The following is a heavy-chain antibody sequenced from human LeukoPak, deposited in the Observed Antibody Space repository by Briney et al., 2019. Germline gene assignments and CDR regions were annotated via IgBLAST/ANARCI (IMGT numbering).Heavy chain of an antibody. CDR2: ISSSGSTI. Sequence: GGSLTLSCAASGFTFSDYYMSWIRQAPGKGLEWVSYISSSGSTIYYADSVKGRFTISRDNAKNSLYLQMNSLRAEDTAVYYCARVGSSSWFWGERFYYYGMDVWGQGTTVTVSS. CDR1: GFTFSDYY. D-gene: IGHD6-13*01. CDR3: ARVGSSSWFWGERFYYYGMDV. J-gene: IGHJ6*02. V-gene: IGHV3-11*01.